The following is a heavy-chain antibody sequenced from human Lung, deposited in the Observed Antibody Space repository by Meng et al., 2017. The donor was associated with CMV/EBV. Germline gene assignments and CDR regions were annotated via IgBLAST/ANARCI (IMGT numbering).Heavy chain of an antibody. Sequence: AEVTEPWASVKVPGKASGFTFTSYDINWVRQATGQGLEWMGWMNPNSGNTGYAQKFQGRVTMTRNTSISTAYMELSSLRSEDTAVYYCARGYCSGGSCPVFDPWGQGTLVTVSS. CDR3: ARGYCSGGSCPVFDP. J-gene: IGHJ5*02. D-gene: IGHD2-15*01. V-gene: IGHV1-8*01. CDR1: GFTFTSYD. CDR2: MNPNSGNT.